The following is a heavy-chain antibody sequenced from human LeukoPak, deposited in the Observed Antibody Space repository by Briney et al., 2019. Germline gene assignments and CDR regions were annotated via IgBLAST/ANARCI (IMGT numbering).Heavy chain of an antibody. CDR3: AEREYSAGGGIDY. Sequence: GGSLRLSCAASGFTFSSYAMSWVRQAPGKGLEWVSAISGSGGSTYYADSVKGRFTISRDNSKNTLYLQMNSLRAEDTAVYYCAEREYSAGGGIDYWGQGTLVTVSS. D-gene: IGHD1-26*01. CDR2: ISGSGGST. V-gene: IGHV3-23*01. CDR1: GFTFSSYA. J-gene: IGHJ4*02.